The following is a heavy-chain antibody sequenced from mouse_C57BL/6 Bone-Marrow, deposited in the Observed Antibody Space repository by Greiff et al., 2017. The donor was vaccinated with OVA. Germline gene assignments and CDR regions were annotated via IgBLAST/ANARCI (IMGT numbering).Heavy chain of an antibody. D-gene: IGHD2-1*01. CDR1: RYTFTSYG. V-gene: IGHV1-58*01. CDR2: IYIGNGYT. Sequence: EAQLQQSGAELVRPGSSVKMSCKTSRYTFTSYGIHWVKQRPGQGLEWIGYIYIGNGYTEYNEKFKGKATLTSDTSSGAAYMQLSNLTYEVSAIYFCAVYFSLDYWGQGGTLTVSS. CDR3: AVYFSLDY. J-gene: IGHJ2*01.